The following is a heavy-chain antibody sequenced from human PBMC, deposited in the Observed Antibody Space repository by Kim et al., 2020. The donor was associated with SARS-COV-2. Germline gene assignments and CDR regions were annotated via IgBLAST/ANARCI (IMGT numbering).Heavy chain of an antibody. V-gene: IGHV3-30*18. CDR3: AKVYYYGSGSYSYFDD. CDR1: GFTFSSYG. CDR2: ISYDGSNK. J-gene: IGHJ4*02. Sequence: GGSLRLSCAASGFTFSSYGMHWVRQAPGKGLEWVAVISYDGSNKYYADSVKGRFTISRDNSKNTLYLQMNSLRAEDTAVYYCAKVYYYGSGSYSYFDDWGQGTLVTVSS. D-gene: IGHD3-10*01.